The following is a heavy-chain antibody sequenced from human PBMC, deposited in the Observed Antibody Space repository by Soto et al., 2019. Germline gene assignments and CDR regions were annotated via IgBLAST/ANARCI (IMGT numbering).Heavy chain of an antibody. V-gene: IGHV3-11*06. D-gene: IGHD6-13*01. CDR3: ARTSSSWRAFEI. J-gene: IGHJ3*02. CDR2: ISSSSSYT. Sequence: QVQLVESGGGLVKPGGSLRLSCAASGFTFSDYYMSWIRQAPGKGLEWVSYISSSSSYTNYADSVKGRFTISRDNAKNSLYLQMNSLRAEDTAVYYCARTSSSWRAFEIWGQATMVTVSS. CDR1: GFTFSDYY.